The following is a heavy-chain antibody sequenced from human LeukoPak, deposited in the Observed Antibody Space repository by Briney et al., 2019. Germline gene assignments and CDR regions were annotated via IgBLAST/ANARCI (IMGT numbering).Heavy chain of an antibody. CDR2: IQYDGSNK. Sequence: GGSLRLSCPASGFTFSNYGMHWVRQAPGKGLEWVSSIQYDGSNKFYGDSVKGRFTISRDNSKNTLYLQMNSLRSEDTAVYYCAKRHDSGGYTTDPWGQGTLVTVSS. CDR3: AKRHDSGGYTTDP. CDR1: GFTFSNYG. J-gene: IGHJ5*02. V-gene: IGHV3-30*02. D-gene: IGHD3-22*01.